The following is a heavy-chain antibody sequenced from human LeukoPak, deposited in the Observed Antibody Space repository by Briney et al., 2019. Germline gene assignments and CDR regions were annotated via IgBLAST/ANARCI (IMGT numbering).Heavy chain of an antibody. J-gene: IGHJ6*02. CDR3: ARARFATIFGVAGNYYYYGMDV. CDR2: ISYDGSNK. CDR1: GFTFSSYA. D-gene: IGHD3-3*01. V-gene: IGHV3-30-3*01. Sequence: GGSLRLSCAASGFTFSSYAMHWVRQAPGKGLEWVAVISYDGSNKYYADPVKGRFTISRDNSKNTLYLQMNSLRAEDTAVYYCARARFATIFGVAGNYYYYGMDVWGQGTTVTVSS.